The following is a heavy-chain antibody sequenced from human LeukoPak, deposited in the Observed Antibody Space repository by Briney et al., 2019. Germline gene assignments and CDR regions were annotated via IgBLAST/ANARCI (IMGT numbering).Heavy chain of an antibody. V-gene: IGHV3-74*01. D-gene: IGHD6-25*01. J-gene: IGHJ4*02. Sequence: GGSLRLSCAASGFTFSDYYMHWVRQAPGKGLLWISHINGDGSRTGYADSVKGRFTISRDNAKNILYLQMNSLRAEDTAVYYCARDSSGALDYWGQGTLVTVSS. CDR2: INGDGSRT. CDR3: ARDSSGALDY. CDR1: GFTFSDYY.